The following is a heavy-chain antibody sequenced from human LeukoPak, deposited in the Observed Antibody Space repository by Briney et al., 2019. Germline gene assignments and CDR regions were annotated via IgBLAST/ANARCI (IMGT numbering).Heavy chain of an antibody. V-gene: IGHV3-21*01. Sequence: GGSLRLSCAASGFTFSSYSMNWVRQAPGKGLEWVSSISSSSSYIYYADSVKGRFTISRDNAKNSLYLQMNSLRAEDTAVYYCARDWEYYDFWSGYSPYFDHWGQGTLVTVSS. CDR3: ARDWEYYDFWSGYSPYFDH. J-gene: IGHJ4*02. D-gene: IGHD3-3*01. CDR1: GFTFSSYS. CDR2: ISSSSSYI.